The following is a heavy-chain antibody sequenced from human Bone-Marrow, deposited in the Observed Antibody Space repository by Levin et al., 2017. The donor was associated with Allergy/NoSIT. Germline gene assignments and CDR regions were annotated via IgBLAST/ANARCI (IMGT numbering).Heavy chain of an antibody. CDR1: GFTFSSYA. Sequence: GESLKISCAASGFTFSSYAMSWVRQAPGKGLEWVSAISGSGGSTYYADSVKGRFTISRDNSKNTLYLQMNSLRAEDTAVYYCAKGTIVVVVAATDWFDPWGQGTLVTVSS. CDR2: ISGSGGST. V-gene: IGHV3-23*01. J-gene: IGHJ5*02. CDR3: AKGTIVVVVAATDWFDP. D-gene: IGHD2-15*01.